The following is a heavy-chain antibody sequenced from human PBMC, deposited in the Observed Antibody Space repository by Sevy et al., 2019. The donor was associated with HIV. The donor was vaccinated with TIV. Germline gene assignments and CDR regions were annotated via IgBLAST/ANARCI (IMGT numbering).Heavy chain of an antibody. V-gene: IGHV1-24*01. D-gene: IGHD3-22*01. CDR2: FDPEDGET. J-gene: IGHJ3*02. CDR3: ATLAYYYDSSGRWGAFDI. CDR1: GYTLTELS. Sequence: ASVKVSCKVSGYTLTELSMHWVRQAPGKGLEWMGGFDPEDGETIYAQKFQGRVTMTEDKSTDTAYMELSSLRSEDTAVYYCATLAYYYDSSGRWGAFDIWGQGTMVTVSS.